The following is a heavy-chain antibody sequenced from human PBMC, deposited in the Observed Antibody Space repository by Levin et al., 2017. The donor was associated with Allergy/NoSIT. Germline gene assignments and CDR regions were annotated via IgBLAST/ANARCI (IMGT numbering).Heavy chain of an antibody. CDR1: GFTFSSYA. J-gene: IGHJ3*02. D-gene: IGHD2-2*03. V-gene: IGHV3-23*01. CDR2: ISGSGGST. CDR3: AKERSGYCSSTFCDDAFDI. Sequence: GASVKVSCAASGFTFSSYAMNWVRQAPGKGLEWVSAISGSGGSTYYADPVKGRFTISRDNSKNTLYLQMDSLRAEDTAIYYCAKERSGYCSSTFCDDAFDIWGQGTMVTVSS.